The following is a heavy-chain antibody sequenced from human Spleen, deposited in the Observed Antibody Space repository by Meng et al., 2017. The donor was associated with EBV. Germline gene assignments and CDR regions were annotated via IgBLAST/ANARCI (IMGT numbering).Heavy chain of an antibody. D-gene: IGHD3-16*01. CDR2: FSPAIGET. J-gene: IGHJ4*02. CDR1: GRSLTQLA. Sequence: VQLVQSGAEVTRPGASVKVSCKVSGRSLTQLAIHWVRQAPGERPERVGTFSPAIGETIYAKNFQGRVTLTEDPSTDTAYMELRSLRFDDTAVFYCATELGEDWGQGTLVTVSS. CDR3: ATELGED. V-gene: IGHV1-24*01.